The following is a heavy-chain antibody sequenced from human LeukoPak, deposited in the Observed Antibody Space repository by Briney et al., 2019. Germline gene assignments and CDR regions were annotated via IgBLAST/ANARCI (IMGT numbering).Heavy chain of an antibody. Sequence: SVKLSCKASGGTFSSYAISWVRQAPGQGLEWMGGIIPIFGTANYAQKFQGRVTSTADESTSTAYMELSSLRSEDTAVYYCARPVVAAAHDAFDIWGQGTMVTVSS. CDR2: IIPIFGTA. J-gene: IGHJ3*02. CDR1: GGTFSSYA. CDR3: ARPVVAAAHDAFDI. D-gene: IGHD2-15*01. V-gene: IGHV1-69*13.